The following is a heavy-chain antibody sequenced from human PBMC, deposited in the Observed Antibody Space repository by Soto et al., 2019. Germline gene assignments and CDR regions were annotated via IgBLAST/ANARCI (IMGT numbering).Heavy chain of an antibody. J-gene: IGHJ4*02. CDR1: GGSFSGDY. Sequence: SETLSLTCAVYGGSFSGDYWSWIRQPPGKGLEWIGEINHSGSTNYNPSLKSRVTISVDTSTSQFSLKLSSVTAADTAVYYCPRSSQPIAARRLFDYCGQGTLVTVSP. CDR2: INHSGST. CDR3: PRSSQPIAARRLFDY. V-gene: IGHV4-34*01. D-gene: IGHD6-6*01.